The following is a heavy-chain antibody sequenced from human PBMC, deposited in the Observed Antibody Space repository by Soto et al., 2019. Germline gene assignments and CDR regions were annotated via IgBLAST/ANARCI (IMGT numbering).Heavy chain of an antibody. CDR3: ARAPEKTSIADYYYYGMDV. V-gene: IGHV3-21*01. D-gene: IGHD6-6*01. CDR1: GYTFSRYY. CDR2: ISSSSSYI. Sequence: SCKASGYTFSRYYIYWVRQAPGQGLEWVSSISSSSSYIYYADSVKGRFTISRDNAKNSLYLQMNSLRAEDTAVYYCARAPEKTSIADYYYYGMDVWGQGTTVTVSS. J-gene: IGHJ6*02.